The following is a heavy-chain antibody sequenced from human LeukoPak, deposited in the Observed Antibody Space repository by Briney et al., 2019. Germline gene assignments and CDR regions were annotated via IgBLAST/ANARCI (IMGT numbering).Heavy chain of an antibody. D-gene: IGHD1-26*01. Sequence: SETLSLTCNVSGASVSSGSYYWSWIRQPPGKGLEWIGYIYYSGSTNYNPSLKSRVTISVDTSKNQFSLKLSSVTAADTAVYYCARDLGSYVPLGFDPWGQGTLVTVSS. CDR1: GASVSSGSYY. V-gene: IGHV4-61*01. CDR3: ARDLGSYVPLGFDP. J-gene: IGHJ5*02. CDR2: IYYSGST.